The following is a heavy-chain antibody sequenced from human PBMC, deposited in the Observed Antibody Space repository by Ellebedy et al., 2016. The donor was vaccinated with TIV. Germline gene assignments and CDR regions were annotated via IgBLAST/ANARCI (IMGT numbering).Heavy chain of an antibody. V-gene: IGHV1-2*02. CDR1: GYTFTDYH. CDR3: ARERTGSGGIDY. D-gene: IGHD1-26*01. Sequence: ASVKVSCXASGYTFTDYHMHWVRQAPGQGLEWMGWVSPNSGGTAYAPRFQGRVTVTWDTSITTTYMDLSSLGSDDTAVYFCARERTGSGGIDYWGQGTQVTVSS. J-gene: IGHJ4*02. CDR2: VSPNSGGT.